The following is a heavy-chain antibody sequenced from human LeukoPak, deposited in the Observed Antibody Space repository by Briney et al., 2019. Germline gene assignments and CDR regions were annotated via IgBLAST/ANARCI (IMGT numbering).Heavy chain of an antibody. CDR2: INYSGST. V-gene: IGHV4-34*01. CDR3: ARGLVAGTPREY. D-gene: IGHD6-19*01. CDR1: GGFFSVYY. J-gene: IGHJ4*02. Sequence: SETLSLPCGVYGGFFSVYYWRGMRHPRGGGLEGGGEINYSGSTNYNPSLKSRVTISVDTAKNQFSLKLSSATAADTAVYYCARGLVAGTPREYWGQGTLVTVSS.